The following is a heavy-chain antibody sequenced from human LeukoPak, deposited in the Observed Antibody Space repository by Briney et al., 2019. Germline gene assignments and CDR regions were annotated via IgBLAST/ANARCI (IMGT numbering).Heavy chain of an antibody. V-gene: IGHV3-48*04. CDR2: ISSSSDSI. CDR1: GFTFGSYS. CDR3: ARGIRSSSTFDS. D-gene: IGHD6-6*01. J-gene: IGHJ4*02. Sequence: PGGSLRLSCAASGFTFGSYSMSWVRQAPGKGLECISYISSSSDSIDYADSVKGRFTIPRDNAKNSLYLQMNSLRVEDTAMYYCARGIRSSSTFDSWGQGTLVTVSS.